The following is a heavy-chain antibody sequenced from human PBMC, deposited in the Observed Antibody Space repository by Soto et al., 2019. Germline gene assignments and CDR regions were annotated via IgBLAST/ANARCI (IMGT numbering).Heavy chain of an antibody. V-gene: IGHV1-24*01. Sequence: ASVKVSCKVSGYTLTELSMHWVRQAPGKGLEWMGGFDPEDGETIYAQKFQGRVTMTEDTSTDTAYMELSSLRSEDTAVYYCATDKDIERYCSGGSCYSGAFDIWGQGTMVTVSS. CDR1: GYTLTELS. CDR3: ATDKDIERYCSGGSCYSGAFDI. CDR2: FDPEDGET. D-gene: IGHD2-15*01. J-gene: IGHJ3*02.